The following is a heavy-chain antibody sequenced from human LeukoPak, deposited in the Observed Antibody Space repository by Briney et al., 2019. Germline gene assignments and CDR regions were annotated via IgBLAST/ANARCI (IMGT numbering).Heavy chain of an antibody. Sequence: GASVKVSCKASGGTFSSYAISWVRQAPGQGLEWMGRIIPILGIANYAQKFQGRVTITADKSTSTAYMELSSLRSEDTAVYYCASLYGDYEGDFDYWGQGTLVTVSS. CDR1: GGTFSSYA. J-gene: IGHJ4*02. D-gene: IGHD4-17*01. V-gene: IGHV1-69*04. CDR2: IIPILGIA. CDR3: ASLYGDYEGDFDY.